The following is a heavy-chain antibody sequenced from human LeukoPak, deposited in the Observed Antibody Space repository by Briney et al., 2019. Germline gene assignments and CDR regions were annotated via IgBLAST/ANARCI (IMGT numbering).Heavy chain of an antibody. D-gene: IGHD3-10*01. Sequence: SETLSLTCTVPGVSISSSYWSWIRQPPGKGLEWNGYIYYRGTTNYNPSLKSRVTKSVATSKNHFSLNLSSVTAADTAVYYCATGYSYGSASYYNFDSWGQGTLVTVSS. CDR1: GVSISSSY. CDR2: IYYRGTT. V-gene: IGHV4-59*01. J-gene: IGHJ4*02. CDR3: ATGYSYGSASYYNFDS.